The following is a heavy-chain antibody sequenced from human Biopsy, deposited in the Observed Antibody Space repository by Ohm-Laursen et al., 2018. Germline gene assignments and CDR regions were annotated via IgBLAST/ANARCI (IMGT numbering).Heavy chain of an antibody. Sequence: TLSLTCTVSGGPIDSYYWSWIRQPPGKGLEWIGHISYTGYTSYNASLKSRVTISVDTSRNHFSLRLSPLTAADTAVYYCARGSNDFGGLYFPRWGQGTLLTVSS. CDR1: GGPIDSYY. V-gene: IGHV4-59*01. D-gene: IGHD4-23*01. J-gene: IGHJ4*02. CDR2: ISYTGYT. CDR3: ARGSNDFGGLYFPR.